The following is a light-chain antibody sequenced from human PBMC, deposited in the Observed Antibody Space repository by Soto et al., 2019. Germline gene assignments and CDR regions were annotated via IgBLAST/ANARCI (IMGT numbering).Light chain of an antibody. Sequence: EIVLTQSPGTLSLSPGERATLSCRASQTVSSSYLAWYQQKPGQAPRLLIYGASIRVTGIPDRFSGSGSGTDFTLTISRLEPEDFAVYYCQHYVSSPWTFGHGTKVEI. CDR3: QHYVSSPWT. CDR2: GAS. CDR1: QTVSSSY. J-gene: IGKJ1*01. V-gene: IGKV3-20*01.